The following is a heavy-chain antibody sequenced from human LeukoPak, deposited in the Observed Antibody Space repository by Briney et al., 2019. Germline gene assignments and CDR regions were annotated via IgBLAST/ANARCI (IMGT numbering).Heavy chain of an antibody. D-gene: IGHD3-10*01. CDR2: ISSSSSYI. V-gene: IGHV3-21*01. CDR1: GFTFSSYS. Sequence: GGSLRLSCAASGFTFSSYSMNWVRQAPGKGLEWVSSISSSSSYIYYADSVKGRFTISRDNAKNSLYLQMNSLRAEDTAVYYCARDSDSGAVDYWGQGTLVTVSS. CDR3: ARDSDSGAVDY. J-gene: IGHJ4*02.